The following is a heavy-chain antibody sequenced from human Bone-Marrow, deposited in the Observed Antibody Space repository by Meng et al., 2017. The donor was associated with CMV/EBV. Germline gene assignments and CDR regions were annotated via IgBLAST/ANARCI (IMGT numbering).Heavy chain of an antibody. V-gene: IGHV3-9*01. CDR2: ISWNSGSI. CDR3: AKAGITLVEGGMDV. CDR1: GFTFDDYA. J-gene: IGHJ6*02. D-gene: IGHD3-3*01. Sequence: SLKISCAASGFTFDDYAMHWVRQAPGKGLEWVSGISWNSGSIGYADSVKGRFTISRDNAKNSLYLQMNSLRAEDTALYYCAKAGITLVEGGMDVWGQGTTVTFSS.